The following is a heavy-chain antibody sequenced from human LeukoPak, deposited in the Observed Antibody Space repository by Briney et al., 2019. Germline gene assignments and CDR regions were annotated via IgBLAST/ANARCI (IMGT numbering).Heavy chain of an antibody. J-gene: IGHJ4*02. CDR2: IIPNSGGT. V-gene: IGHV1-2*02. CDR3: ARGGSGYAK. D-gene: IGHD5-12*01. Sequence: GASVKVSCKASGYTFTDYFIHWVRQAPGQRLEWMGWIIPNSGGTNYAQKFQGRVTVTRDTSISTAYMDLNSLRSDDTAVYYCARGGSGYAKWGQGTLVTVSS. CDR1: GYTFTDYF.